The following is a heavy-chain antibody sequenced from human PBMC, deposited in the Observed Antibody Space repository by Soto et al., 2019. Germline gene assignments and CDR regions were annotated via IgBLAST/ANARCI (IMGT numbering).Heavy chain of an antibody. CDR1: GFTFSSYG. V-gene: IGHV3-33*01. CDR2: IWYDGSNK. CDR3: ARVSQGGWSIDY. Sequence: HPGGSLRLSCAASGFTFSSYGMHWVRQAPGKGLEWVAVIWYDGSNKFYADSVKGRFTISRDNSKNTLYLQMNSLRAEDTAVYYCARVSQGGWSIDYWGQGTLVTVSS. D-gene: IGHD6-19*01. J-gene: IGHJ4*02.